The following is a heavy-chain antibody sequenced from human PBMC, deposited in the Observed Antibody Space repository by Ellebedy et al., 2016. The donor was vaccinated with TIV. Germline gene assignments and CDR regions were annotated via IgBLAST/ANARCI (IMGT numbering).Heavy chain of an antibody. CDR2: IQYDGSEQ. CDR3: ARWYDDSWTGYYS. D-gene: IGHD3-3*01. CDR1: GFTFSTYW. J-gene: IGHJ4*02. V-gene: IGHV3-7*02. Sequence: GESLKIPCGASGFTFSTYWMSWVRQAPGKGLEWLANIQYDGSEQYYVGSVKGRFTISRDNAKNSLYLQMDSLRAEDTAVYYCARWYDDSWTGYYSWGQGTLVTVSS.